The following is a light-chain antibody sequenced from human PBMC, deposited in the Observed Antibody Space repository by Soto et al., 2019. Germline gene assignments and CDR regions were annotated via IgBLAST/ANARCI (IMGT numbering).Light chain of an antibody. CDR2: RTS. V-gene: IGKV3-20*01. CDR3: QQYASSRT. CDR1: QSVSSSY. J-gene: IGKJ1*01. Sequence: EIVLTQSPGTLSLSPGERATLSCRASQSVSSSYLAWYQQKPGQAPKLLIYRTSNRATGIPDRFSASGSGTDFTLTISRLEPEDFAVFYCQQYASSRTFGQGTKVDIK.